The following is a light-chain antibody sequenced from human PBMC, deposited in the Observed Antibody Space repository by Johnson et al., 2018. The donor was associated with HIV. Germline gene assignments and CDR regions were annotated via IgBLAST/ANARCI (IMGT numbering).Light chain of an antibody. V-gene: IGLV1-51*02. Sequence: QSALTQPPSVSAAPGQKVTISCYGSSSNIGNNYVSWNQQFPGTAPKLLIYENNKRPSGIPDRFSGSKSGTSATLGITGLQTGDEADYYCGTWDSSLNVFGTGTKVTVL. CDR2: ENN. J-gene: IGLJ1*01. CDR3: GTWDSSLNV. CDR1: SSNIGNNY.